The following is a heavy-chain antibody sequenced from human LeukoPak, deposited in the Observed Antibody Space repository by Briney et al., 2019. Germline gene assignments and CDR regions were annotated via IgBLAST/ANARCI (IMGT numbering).Heavy chain of an antibody. J-gene: IGHJ4*02. CDR1: GFTFSSHA. CDR2: ISGSGGT. Sequence: GGSLRLSCAASGFTFSSHAMNWVRQAPGKGLEWVSVISGSGGTYYADPVKGRFTISRDNSKNTLYLQMNSLRAEDTAIYYCAKAPTNYDFWSGLGYFDLWGQGTLVTVSS. CDR3: AKAPTNYDFWSGLGYFDL. V-gene: IGHV3-23*01. D-gene: IGHD3-3*01.